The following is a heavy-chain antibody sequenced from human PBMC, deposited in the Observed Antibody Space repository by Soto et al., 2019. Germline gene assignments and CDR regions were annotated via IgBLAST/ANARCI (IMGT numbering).Heavy chain of an antibody. CDR1: GGSISSYY. V-gene: IGHV4-59*08. CDR3: ARTAPRGGWVWFGELYPDDYYYYYMDV. J-gene: IGHJ6*03. CDR2: IYYSGST. Sequence: SETLSLTCTVSGGSISSYYWSWIRQPPGKGLEWIGYIYYSGSTNYNPSLKSRVTISVDTSRNQFSLRLSSVTAADTAVYYCARTAPRGGWVWFGELYPDDYYYYYMDVWGKGTTVTVSS. D-gene: IGHD3-10*01.